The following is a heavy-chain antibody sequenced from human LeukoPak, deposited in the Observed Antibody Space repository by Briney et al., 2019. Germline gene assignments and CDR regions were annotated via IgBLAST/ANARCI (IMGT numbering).Heavy chain of an antibody. CDR3: ARDAFGVDKSPF. V-gene: IGHV3-30*03. Sequence: PGGSLRLSCATGFTFSSFSMHWVRQAPGKGLEWVAVISYDGSNKYYADSVKGRFTISRDNAKNTLYLQMNSLRDEDTAVYFCARDAFGVDKSPFWGQGTLVTVSS. J-gene: IGHJ4*02. D-gene: IGHD3-3*01. CDR2: ISYDGSNK. CDR1: GFTFSSFS.